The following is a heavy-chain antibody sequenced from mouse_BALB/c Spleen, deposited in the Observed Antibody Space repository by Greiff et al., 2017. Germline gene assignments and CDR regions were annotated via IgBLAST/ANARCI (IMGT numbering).Heavy chain of an antibody. D-gene: IGHD1-2*01. CDR1: GYAFTNYL. J-gene: IGHJ4*01. Sequence: QVQLQQSGAELVRPGTSVKVSCKASGYAFTNYLIEWVKQRPGQGLEWIGVINPGSGGTNYNEKFKGKATLTADKSSSTAYMQLSSLTSDDSAVYFCARSRRGGHAMDYWGQGTSVTVSS. V-gene: IGHV1-54*01. CDR3: ARSRRGGHAMDY. CDR2: INPGSGGT.